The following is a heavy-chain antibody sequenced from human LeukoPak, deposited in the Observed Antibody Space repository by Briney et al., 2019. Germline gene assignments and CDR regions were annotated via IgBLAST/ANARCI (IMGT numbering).Heavy chain of an antibody. CDR3: ARVPSGYTPNANYYYYGMDV. CDR2: ISAYNGNT. J-gene: IGHJ6*02. V-gene: IGHV1-18*01. D-gene: IGHD5-12*01. CDR1: GYTFTSYG. Sequence: ASVKVSCKASGYTFTSYGISWVRQAPGQGLEWMGWISAYNGNTNYAQKLQGRVTMTTDKSTSTAYMELSSLRSEDTAVYYCARVPSGYTPNANYYYYGMDVWGQGTTVTVSS.